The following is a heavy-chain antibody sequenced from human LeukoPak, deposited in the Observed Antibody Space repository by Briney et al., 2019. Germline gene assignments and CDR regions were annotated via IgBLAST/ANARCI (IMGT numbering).Heavy chain of an antibody. J-gene: IGHJ4*02. CDR1: GFAFSSYR. V-gene: IGHV3-21*01. Sequence: PGRSLRFSRAASGFAFSSYRTNWVRQAAGEGLEWVSSISSSSSYIYYADSVRGRFTISRDNAKNSLYLQMNSLRAEDTAVYYCARRGDYYERGYYFDYWGQGTLVTVSS. CDR3: ARRGDYYERGYYFDY. D-gene: IGHD3-22*01. CDR2: ISSSSSYI.